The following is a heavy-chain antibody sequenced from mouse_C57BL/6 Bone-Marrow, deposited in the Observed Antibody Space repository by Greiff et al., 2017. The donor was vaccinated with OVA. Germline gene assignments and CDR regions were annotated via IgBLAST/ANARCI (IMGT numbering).Heavy chain of an antibody. CDR3: GRGVYDMRHYAMDD. CDR1: GYSITSDY. CDR2: ISYSGST. Sequence: EVHLVESGPGLAKPSQTLSLTCSVTGYSITSDYWNWIRKFPGNKLEYMGYISYSGSTYYNPSLKSRISITRDTSKNQYYLLLNSVTTEETATKYCGRGVYDMRHYAMDDWGQGTSVTVSS. V-gene: IGHV3-8*01. D-gene: IGHD1-1*01. J-gene: IGHJ4*01.